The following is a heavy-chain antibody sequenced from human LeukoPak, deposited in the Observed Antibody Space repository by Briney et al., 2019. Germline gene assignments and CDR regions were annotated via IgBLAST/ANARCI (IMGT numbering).Heavy chain of an antibody. D-gene: IGHD3-3*01. CDR2: IKQDGSEK. J-gene: IGHJ5*02. Sequence: GGSLRLSCAASGFTFSSYWMSWVRQAPGKGLEWVANIKQDGSEKYYVDSVKGRFTISRDNVKNSLYLQMNSLRAEDTAVYYCARTGDFWSGYPNWFDPWGQGTLVTVSS. CDR3: ARTGDFWSGYPNWFDP. V-gene: IGHV3-7*03. CDR1: GFTFSSYW.